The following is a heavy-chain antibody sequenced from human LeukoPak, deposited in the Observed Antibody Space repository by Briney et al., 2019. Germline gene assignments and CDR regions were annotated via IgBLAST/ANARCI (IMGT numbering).Heavy chain of an antibody. CDR2: ISAYNGNT. CDR3: ARVITLLGYCSGGSCRGGDDY. Sequence: ASVKVSCKASGYTFTSYGISWVRQAPGQGLECRGWISAYNGNTNYAQKLQGRVTMTTDTSTSTAYTELRSLRSDDTAVYYCARVITLLGYCSGGSCRGGDDYWGQGTLVTVSS. D-gene: IGHD2-15*01. J-gene: IGHJ4*02. CDR1: GYTFTSYG. V-gene: IGHV1-18*04.